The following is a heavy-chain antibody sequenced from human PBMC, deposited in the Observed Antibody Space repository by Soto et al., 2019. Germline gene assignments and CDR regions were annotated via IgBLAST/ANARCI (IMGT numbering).Heavy chain of an antibody. J-gene: IGHJ4*02. CDR1: GGTFSSYA. V-gene: IGHV1-69*13. Sequence: ASVKVSCKASGGTFSSYAISWVRQAPGQGLEWMGGIIPIFGTANYAQKFQGRVTITADESTSTAYMELSSLRSEDTAVYYCARDSMRVGYDILTGYFDYWGQGTLVTVSS. D-gene: IGHD3-9*01. CDR3: ARDSMRVGYDILTGYFDY. CDR2: IIPIFGTA.